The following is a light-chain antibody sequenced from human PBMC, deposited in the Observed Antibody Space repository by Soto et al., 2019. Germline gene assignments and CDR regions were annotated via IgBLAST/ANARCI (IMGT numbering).Light chain of an antibody. CDR2: DVN. V-gene: IGLV2-11*01. CDR1: SSDVGAYNY. Sequence: QSALTQPRSVSGSPGQSVTISCTGTSSDVGAYNYVSWYQQHPGKAPKVMIYDVNKRPSGVPDRFSGSKSDNTASLTISGLQAEDEADYYCCAYAGSYSLVLGGGTPLTVL. J-gene: IGLJ2*01. CDR3: CAYAGSYSLV.